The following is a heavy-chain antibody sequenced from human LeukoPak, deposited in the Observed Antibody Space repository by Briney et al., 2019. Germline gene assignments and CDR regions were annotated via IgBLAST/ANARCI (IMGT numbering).Heavy chain of an antibody. J-gene: IGHJ4*02. CDR1: GFTFSNDG. CDR3: VGVGGYDSSGFLDY. V-gene: IGHV3-30*03. D-gene: IGHD3-22*01. CDR2: ISYDGSDK. Sequence: GGSLRLSCAASGFTFSNDGMHWVRQAPGRGLEWVALISYDGSDKHYADSVKGRFTVSRDNSKNTLYLQMNSLSRDDTAVYYCVGVGGYDSSGFLDYWGQGTLVTVSS.